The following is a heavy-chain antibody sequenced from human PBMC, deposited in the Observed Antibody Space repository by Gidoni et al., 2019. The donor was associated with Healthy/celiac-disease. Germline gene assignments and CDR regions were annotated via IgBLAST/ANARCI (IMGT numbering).Heavy chain of an antibody. D-gene: IGHD2-2*01. Sequence: EVQLVESGGGLVQPGGSLRLSCAASGFTFSGYWMSWVRQAPGKGLEWVANIKQDGSEKYYVDSVKGRFTISRDNAKNSLYLQMNSLRAEDTAVYYCASLGDIVVVPAAADAFDIWGQGTMVTVSS. CDR2: IKQDGSEK. CDR3: ASLGDIVVVPAAADAFDI. CDR1: GFTFSGYW. J-gene: IGHJ3*02. V-gene: IGHV3-7*01.